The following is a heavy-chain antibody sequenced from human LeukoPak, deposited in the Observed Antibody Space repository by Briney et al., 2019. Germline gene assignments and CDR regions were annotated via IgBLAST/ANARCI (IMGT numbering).Heavy chain of an antibody. D-gene: IGHD2-2*01. CDR2: IGTPGDT. Sequence: GGSLTLSCAASGFSFSSYDMLWVRQPTGKGLEWVSAIGTPGDTYYPGSVKGRFTISRENAKNSLYLQMNSLRAGDTAVYYCARERVVVVPAAMENWFDPWGQGTLVTVSS. CDR3: ARERVVVVPAAMENWFDP. CDR1: GFSFSSYD. J-gene: IGHJ5*02. V-gene: IGHV3-13*01.